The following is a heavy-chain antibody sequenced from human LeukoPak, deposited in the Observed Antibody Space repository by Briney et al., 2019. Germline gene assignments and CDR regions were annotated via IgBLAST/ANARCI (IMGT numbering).Heavy chain of an antibody. CDR3: ARHYPGTSFDY. J-gene: IGHJ4*02. Sequence: SETLSLTCTVSGGSISSYYWSWIRQPPGKGLEWIGYIYYGGSTNYNPSLKSRVTISVDTSKNQFSLKLSSVTAADTAVYYCARHYPGTSFDYWGQGTLVTVSS. CDR2: IYYGGST. V-gene: IGHV4-59*08. CDR1: GGSISSYY. D-gene: IGHD1-7*01.